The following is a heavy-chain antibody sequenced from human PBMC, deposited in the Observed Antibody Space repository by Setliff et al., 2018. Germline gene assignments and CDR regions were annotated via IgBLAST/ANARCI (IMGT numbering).Heavy chain of an antibody. Sequence: ASVKVSCKTSGYSFTKHFLHWVRQAPGQGLEWMGRVFTATDDTQFRTEFQGRVSVTRDTSMSTTYMELSGLRSDDTAVYYCVRQDILTGYYAFDYWGQGTLVTVSS. D-gene: IGHD3-9*01. CDR2: VFTATDDT. CDR1: GYSFTKHF. J-gene: IGHJ4*02. CDR3: VRQDILTGYYAFDY. V-gene: IGHV1-2*06.